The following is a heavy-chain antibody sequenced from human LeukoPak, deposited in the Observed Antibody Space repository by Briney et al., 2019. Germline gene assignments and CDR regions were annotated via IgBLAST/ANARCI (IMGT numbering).Heavy chain of an antibody. D-gene: IGHD2-2*01. J-gene: IGHJ4*02. CDR2: IYHTGSA. V-gene: IGHV4-38-2*01. CDR1: GYSFTSGHY. Sequence: PSETLSLTCSDSGYSFTSGHYWGWIRQPPGKGLEWIADIYHTGSAHYNPSLKSRVTISVDTSKNQFSLKLSSVTAADTAVYYCARYCTSTTCILRGFDNWGQGTLVTVSS. CDR3: ARYCTSTTCILRGFDN.